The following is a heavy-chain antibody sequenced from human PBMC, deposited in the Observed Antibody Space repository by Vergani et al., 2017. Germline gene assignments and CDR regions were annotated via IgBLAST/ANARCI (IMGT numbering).Heavy chain of an antibody. CDR2: VYTSGMT. CDR1: GGSINTGAYY. V-gene: IGHV4-61*02. D-gene: IGHD3-10*01. Sequence: QVQLQESGPRLVRPSQTLSLTCTVSGGSINTGAYYWSWIRQPAGKGLEWIGRVYTSGMTNYNPSLKSRVTILVDRSKSQLSLKLTSVTAGDTAVYFCAREREMSHYGSGSAGGMDVWGQGTTVIVSS. CDR3: AREREMSHYGSGSAGGMDV. J-gene: IGHJ6*02.